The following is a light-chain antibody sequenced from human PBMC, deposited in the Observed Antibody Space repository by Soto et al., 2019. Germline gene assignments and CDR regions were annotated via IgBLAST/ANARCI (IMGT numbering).Light chain of an antibody. CDR1: SSNIGSNY. Sequence: QLVLTQPPSASGTPGQRVTISCSGSSSNIGSNYVYWYQQFPGTAPKLLIYRNNQRPSGVPDRFSGSKSGTSASLAISGLRSEDEADYYCAAWDDSLSAYVVFGGGTKVTVL. J-gene: IGLJ2*01. CDR3: AAWDDSLSAYVV. V-gene: IGLV1-47*01. CDR2: RNN.